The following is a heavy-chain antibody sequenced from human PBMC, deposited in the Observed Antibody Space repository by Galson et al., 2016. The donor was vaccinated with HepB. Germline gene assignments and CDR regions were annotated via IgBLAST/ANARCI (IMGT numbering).Heavy chain of an antibody. V-gene: IGHV3-33*06. CDR2: IWYDGSNK. Sequence: SLRLSCAASGFSFSSYTMNWLRQAPGKGLEWVTTIWYDGSNKYYADSVKGRFTISRDNSKNTLYLQMNSLRAEDTAVYYCAKDIDSYGDGFGASDIWGQGTMVTVSS. D-gene: IGHD3-10*01. CDR1: GFSFSSYT. J-gene: IGHJ3*02. CDR3: AKDIDSYGDGFGASDI.